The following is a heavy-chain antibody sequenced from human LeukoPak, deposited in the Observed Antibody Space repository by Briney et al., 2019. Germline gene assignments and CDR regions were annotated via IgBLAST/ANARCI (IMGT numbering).Heavy chain of an antibody. J-gene: IGHJ4*02. Sequence: VQPGGSLRLSCAASGFTFSSYGMHWVRQAPGKGLEWVAFIRYDGSNKYYADFVKGRFTIFRDNSKNTLYLQMNSLRAEDTAVYYCAKGPGYSSCWYLAEEEDFDYWGQGTLVTVSS. CDR1: GFTFSSYG. CDR2: IRYDGSNK. D-gene: IGHD6-13*01. CDR3: AKGPGYSSCWYLAEEEDFDY. V-gene: IGHV3-30*02.